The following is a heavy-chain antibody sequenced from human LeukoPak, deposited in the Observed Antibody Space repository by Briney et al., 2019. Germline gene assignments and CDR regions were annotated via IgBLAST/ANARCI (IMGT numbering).Heavy chain of an antibody. CDR1: GITFSSYS. Sequence: GGSLRLSCVVSGITFSSYSMNWVRQAPGEGLEWVSSISSSSSYIYYTDSVKGRFTISRDNAKNSLYLQMNSLRAEDTAVYYCARDPYSSGWTKAYYFDYWGQGTLVTVSS. CDR2: ISSSSSYI. D-gene: IGHD6-19*01. CDR3: ARDPYSSGWTKAYYFDY. V-gene: IGHV3-21*01. J-gene: IGHJ4*02.